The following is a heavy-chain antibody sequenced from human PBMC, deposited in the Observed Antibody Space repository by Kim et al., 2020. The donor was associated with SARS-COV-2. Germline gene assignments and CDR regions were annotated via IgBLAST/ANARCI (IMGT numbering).Heavy chain of an antibody. J-gene: IGHJ5*02. V-gene: IGHV7-4-1*02. D-gene: IGHD3-9*01. Sequence: ASVKVSCKASGYTFTSYAMNWVRQAPGQGLEWMGWTNTNTGNPTYAQGFTGRFVFSLDTSVSTAYLQISSLKAEDTAVYYCARDPLRYFDWLANQTNWFDPWGQGTLVTVSS. CDR1: GYTFTSYA. CDR2: TNTNTGNP. CDR3: ARDPLRYFDWLANQTNWFDP.